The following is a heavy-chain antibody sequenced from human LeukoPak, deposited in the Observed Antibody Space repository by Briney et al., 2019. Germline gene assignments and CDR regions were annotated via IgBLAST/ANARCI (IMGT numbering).Heavy chain of an antibody. J-gene: IGHJ4*02. CDR3: AMCGYSYGIGYYFDY. D-gene: IGHD5-18*01. CDR1: GYSLTSYW. CDR2: IYPGDSET. Sequence: GESLKISCKGSGYSLTSYWIGWVRQMPGKGLEWMGIIYPGDSETRYSPSFQGQVIISTDKSTNTAYLQWSSLKASDTAMYYCAMCGYSYGIGYYFDYWGQGTLVTVSS. V-gene: IGHV5-51*01.